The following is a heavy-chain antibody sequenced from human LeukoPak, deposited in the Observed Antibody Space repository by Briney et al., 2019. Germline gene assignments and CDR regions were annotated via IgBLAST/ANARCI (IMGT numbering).Heavy chain of an antibody. V-gene: IGHV1-69*04. D-gene: IGHD4-17*01. Sequence: SVKVSCKASGGTFSSYAISWVRQAPGQGLEWMGRIIPILGIANYAQKFLGRVTITADKSTSTAYMELSSLRSEDTAVYYCASSITDTVTDSGRSDYWGQGTLVTVSS. CDR1: GGTFSSYA. CDR2: IIPILGIA. J-gene: IGHJ4*02. CDR3: ASSITDTVTDSGRSDY.